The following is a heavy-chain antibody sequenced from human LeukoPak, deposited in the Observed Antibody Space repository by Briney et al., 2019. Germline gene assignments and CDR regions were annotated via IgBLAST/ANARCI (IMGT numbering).Heavy chain of an antibody. Sequence: ASVKVCCKASGYTFTSYYMHWVRQAPGQGLEWMGIINPSGGSTSYAQKFQGRVTMTRDTSTSTVYMELSSLRSEDTAVYYCAREQARIVGATHFDYWGQGTLVTVSS. CDR1: GYTFTSYY. CDR3: AREQARIVGATHFDY. J-gene: IGHJ4*02. D-gene: IGHD1-26*01. V-gene: IGHV1-46*01. CDR2: INPSGGST.